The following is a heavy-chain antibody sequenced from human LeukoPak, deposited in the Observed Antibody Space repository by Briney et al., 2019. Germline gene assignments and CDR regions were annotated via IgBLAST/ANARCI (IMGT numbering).Heavy chain of an antibody. CDR3: ARLLVTTELDWFDP. CDR2: IHYSGRA. V-gene: IGHV4-59*08. Sequence: SETLSLTCTVSSGSIRGHYWSWIRQPPGKGLEWIGYIHYSGRANSNPSLKSRVSISVDTSKDQFSLKLNSLTAADMAVYYCARLLVTTELDWFDPWGQGTLVTVSS. CDR1: SGSIRGHY. D-gene: IGHD4-17*01. J-gene: IGHJ5*02.